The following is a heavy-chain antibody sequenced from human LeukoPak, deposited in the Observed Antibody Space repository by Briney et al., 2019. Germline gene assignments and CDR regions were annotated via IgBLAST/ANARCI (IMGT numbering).Heavy chain of an antibody. J-gene: IGHJ4*02. CDR3: ARHEVGAATEDY. Sequence: GESLKISCKGSGYSFTSYWIGWVRQMPGKGLEWMGRIDPSDSYTNYSPSFQGHVTISADKSTSTAYLQWSSVKASDTAMYYCARHEVGAATEDYWGQGTLVTVSS. CDR1: GYSFTSYW. V-gene: IGHV5-10-1*01. D-gene: IGHD1-26*01. CDR2: IDPSDSYT.